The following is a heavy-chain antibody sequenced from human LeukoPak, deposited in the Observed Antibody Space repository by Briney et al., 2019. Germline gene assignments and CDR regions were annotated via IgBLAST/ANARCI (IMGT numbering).Heavy chain of an antibody. CDR3: AKDQGGYSGYDLVWVDY. Sequence: GASLRLSCAASGFTFSSYAMSWVRQAPGKGLEWVSAISGSGGSTHYADSVKGRFTISRDNSKNTLYLQMNSLRAEDTAVYYCAKDQGGYSGYDLVWVDYWGQGTLVTVSS. J-gene: IGHJ4*02. CDR1: GFTFSSYA. D-gene: IGHD5-12*01. V-gene: IGHV3-23*01. CDR2: ISGSGGST.